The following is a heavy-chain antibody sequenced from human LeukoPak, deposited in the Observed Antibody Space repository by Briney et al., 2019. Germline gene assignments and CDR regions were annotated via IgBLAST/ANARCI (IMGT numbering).Heavy chain of an antibody. J-gene: IGHJ4*02. CDR1: GFSFSTYW. CDR2: IDQGGSVR. Sequence: GGSLRLSCAASGFSFSTYWMSWVRQTPEKGLEFVANIDQGGSVRNYMDSLKGRCAISRDNAKKSLYLEINSLRADDTAVYYCARDPESSSFDLWGRGALVTVSS. V-gene: IGHV3-7*01. D-gene: IGHD6-13*01. CDR3: ARDPESSSFDL.